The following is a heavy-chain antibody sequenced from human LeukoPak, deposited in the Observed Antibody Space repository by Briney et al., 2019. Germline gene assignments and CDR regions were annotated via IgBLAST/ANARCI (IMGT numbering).Heavy chain of an antibody. J-gene: IGHJ6*04. V-gene: IGHV3-48*04. Sequence: GGSLRLSCAASGFTFSHYTMNWVRQAPGKGLEWVSYISSSGSTIYYADSVKGRFTISRDNAKNSRYLQMNSLRAEDTAVYYCAELGITMIGGVWGKGTTVTISS. D-gene: IGHD3-10*02. CDR2: ISSSGSTI. CDR1: GFTFSHYT. CDR3: AELGITMIGGV.